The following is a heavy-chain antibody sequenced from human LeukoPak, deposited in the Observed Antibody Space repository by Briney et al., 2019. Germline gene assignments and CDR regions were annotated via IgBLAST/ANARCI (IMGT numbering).Heavy chain of an antibody. Sequence: GGSLRLSCSASGFTFDDYAISWFRQAPGKGLEWVGFIRSKTYGVTTEYAASVKGRFTISRDDSNSIAYLQMNGLKTEDTAVYYCTRYYGRSDYWGQGTLVTVSS. D-gene: IGHD3-3*01. J-gene: IGHJ4*02. CDR1: GFTFDDYA. CDR3: TRYYGRSDY. CDR2: IRSKTYGVTT. V-gene: IGHV3-49*03.